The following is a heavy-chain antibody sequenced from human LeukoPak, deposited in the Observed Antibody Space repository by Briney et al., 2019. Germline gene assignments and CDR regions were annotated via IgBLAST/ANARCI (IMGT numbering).Heavy chain of an antibody. V-gene: IGHV3-30*04. CDR1: GFTFSSYA. CDR2: ISYDGTNK. J-gene: IGHJ4*02. CDR3: RFTYSGSWIYFDY. D-gene: IGHD6-13*01. Sequence: PGRSLRLSCAASGFTFSSYAMHWVRQAPGKGLEWMAVISYDGTNKYYADSVKGRFTISRDNAKNSLFLQMNSLRAEDTAVYYCRFTYSGSWIYFDYWGQGTLVTVSS.